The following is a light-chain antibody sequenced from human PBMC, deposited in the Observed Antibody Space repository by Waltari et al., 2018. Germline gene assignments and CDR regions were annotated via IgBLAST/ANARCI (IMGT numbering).Light chain of an antibody. J-gene: IGKJ5*01. CDR2: GAS. Sequence: EIVMTQSPATLSVSPGERATHSCRASQSVSGNLAWYQQKPGQAPRLLIYGASTRATGIPARFSGSASGTEFTLTISSLQSEDSAVYYCQQYYDWRRVTFGQGTRLEIK. CDR3: QQYYDWRRVT. CDR1: QSVSGN. V-gene: IGKV3D-15*01.